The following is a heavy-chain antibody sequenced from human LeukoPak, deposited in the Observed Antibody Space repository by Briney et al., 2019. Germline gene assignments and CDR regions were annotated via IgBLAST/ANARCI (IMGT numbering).Heavy chain of an antibody. V-gene: IGHV1-69*06. CDR1: GGTFSSYA. Sequence: SVKVSCKASGGTFSSYAISWVRQAPGQGLEWVGGIIPIFGTANYAQKFQGRVTITADKSTSTAYMELSGLRSEDTAVYYCAREGIAAAGTMFDYWGQGTLVTVSS. CDR3: AREGIAAAGTMFDY. J-gene: IGHJ4*02. D-gene: IGHD6-13*01. CDR2: IIPIFGTA.